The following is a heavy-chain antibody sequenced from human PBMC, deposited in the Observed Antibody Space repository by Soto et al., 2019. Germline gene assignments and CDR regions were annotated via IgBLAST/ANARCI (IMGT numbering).Heavy chain of an antibody. Sequence: GGSLRLSCAASGFTFSSYGMHWVRQAPGKGLEWVAVISYDGSNKYYADSVKGRFTISRDNAKNTLYLQMNSLIAEYTAVYYCAKAHRSSSTGDAFDIWGQGTMVTVSS. CDR2: ISYDGSNK. V-gene: IGHV3-30*18. CDR3: AKAHRSSSTGDAFDI. CDR1: GFTFSSYG. J-gene: IGHJ3*02. D-gene: IGHD6-6*01.